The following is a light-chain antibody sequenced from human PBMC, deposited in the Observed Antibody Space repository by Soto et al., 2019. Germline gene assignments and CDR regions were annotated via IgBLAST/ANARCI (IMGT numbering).Light chain of an antibody. CDR2: EVT. CDR3: SSYAGSLRL. Sequence: QSALTQPPSASGSPGQSVTISCTGTSSDVGGYNYVSWYQQHPGKAPKLMIYEVTKRPSGVPDRFSGSKSGNTASLTVSGLQAEDEADYYCSSYAGSLRLFGGGIKLTVL. CDR1: SSDVGGYNY. V-gene: IGLV2-8*01. J-gene: IGLJ2*01.